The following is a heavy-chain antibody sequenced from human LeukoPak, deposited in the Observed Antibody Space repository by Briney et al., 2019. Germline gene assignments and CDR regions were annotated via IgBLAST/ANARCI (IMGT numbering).Heavy chain of an antibody. CDR2: IYPGDSDT. CDR3: ARILRMGPSGVGYTAMD. D-gene: IGHD5-18*01. CDR1: VYSFTSYW. Sequence: GESLKISCKGSVYSFTSYWIGWVRQMPGKGLEWMGIIYPGDSDTRYSPSFQGQVTISADKSIGTAYLQWSSLKASDTAMYYCARILRMGPSGVGYTAMDWGQGTLVTVSS. V-gene: IGHV5-51*01. J-gene: IGHJ4*02.